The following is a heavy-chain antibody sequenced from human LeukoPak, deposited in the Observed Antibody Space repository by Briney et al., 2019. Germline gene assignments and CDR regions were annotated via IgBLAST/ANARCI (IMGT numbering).Heavy chain of an antibody. D-gene: IGHD2-2*01. J-gene: IGHJ5*02. Sequence: PSETLSLTCTVSGGSISSYYWSWIRQPPGKGLEWIGYIYYSGSTNYNPSLKSRVTISVDTSKNQFSLKLSSVTAADMAVYYCARVRRCSSTSCFRSQSQDPVVGWFDPWGQGTLVTVSS. V-gene: IGHV4-59*01. CDR1: GGSISSYY. CDR2: IYYSGST. CDR3: ARVRRCSSTSCFRSQSQDPVVGWFDP.